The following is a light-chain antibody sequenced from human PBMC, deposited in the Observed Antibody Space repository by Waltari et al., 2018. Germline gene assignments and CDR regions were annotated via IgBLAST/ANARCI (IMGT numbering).Light chain of an antibody. Sequence: SSELTQDPGVSVALGQTFTITCQGDSLRTSYATWYQLKPGQAPVLVIYGKDKRPSGIPDRFSGYSSGTTSSLTITGAQAEDAAYYYCSSRNGRADQVVFAGGTKVTVL. CDR1: SLRTSY. J-gene: IGLJ3*02. CDR2: GKD. CDR3: SSRNGRADQVV. V-gene: IGLV3-19*01.